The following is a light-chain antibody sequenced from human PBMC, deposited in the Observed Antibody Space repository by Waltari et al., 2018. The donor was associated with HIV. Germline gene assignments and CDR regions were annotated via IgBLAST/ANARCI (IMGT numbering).Light chain of an antibody. J-gene: IGKJ1*01. Sequence: EIVLTQSPATLSLSPGERATLSCRASQSVSGYLAWYQQKPGQAPRLLIYDASSRATGIPARFSGSESGTDFTLTISSLEPEDFAVYYCHQRSNWPQTFGQGTKAEIK. CDR2: DAS. V-gene: IGKV3-11*01. CDR1: QSVSGY. CDR3: HQRSNWPQT.